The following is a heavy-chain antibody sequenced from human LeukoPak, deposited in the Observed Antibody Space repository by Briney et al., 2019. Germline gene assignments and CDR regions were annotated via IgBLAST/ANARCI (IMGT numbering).Heavy chain of an antibody. CDR2: INHSGST. Sequence: SETLSLTCAVYGGSFSGYYWSWIRQPPGKGLEWIGEINHSGSTNYNPSLKSRVTISVDTSKNQFSLKLSSVTAADTAVYYCASLLGDGYKGYFDYWGQGTLVTVSS. CDR1: GGSFSGYY. J-gene: IGHJ4*02. D-gene: IGHD5-24*01. V-gene: IGHV4-34*01. CDR3: ASLLGDGYKGYFDY.